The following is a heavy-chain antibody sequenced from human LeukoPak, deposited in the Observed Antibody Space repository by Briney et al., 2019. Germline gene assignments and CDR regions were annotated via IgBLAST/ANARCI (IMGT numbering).Heavy chain of an antibody. D-gene: IGHD1-26*01. Sequence: PGGSLRLSCAASGFTFSSYGMHWVRQAPGKRLEWVAVIWYDGSNKYYADSVKGRFTISRGNSKNTLYLQMNSLRAEDTAVYYCAKDKRGAQYYFDYWGQGTLVTVSS. CDR3: AKDKRGAQYYFDY. CDR1: GFTFSSYG. J-gene: IGHJ4*02. CDR2: IWYDGSNK. V-gene: IGHV3-33*06.